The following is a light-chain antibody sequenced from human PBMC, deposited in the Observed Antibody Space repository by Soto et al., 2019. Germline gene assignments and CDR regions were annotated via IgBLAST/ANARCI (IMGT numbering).Light chain of an antibody. CDR1: NSDVGIYDF. J-gene: IGLJ1*01. CDR3: ISYTSDDVRYV. Sequence: SALTHPASVSWTPGQSITISCTGSNSDVGIYDFVSWYQHHPGRAPKLIVSEVSHRPSGVSNRSSGSKSGNTASLTISGLQSEDEADYYCISYTSDDVRYVFGTGTKAPS. CDR2: EVS. V-gene: IGLV2-14*01.